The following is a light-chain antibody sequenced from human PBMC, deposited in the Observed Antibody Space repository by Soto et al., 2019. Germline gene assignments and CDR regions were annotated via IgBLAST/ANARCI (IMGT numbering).Light chain of an antibody. CDR3: QQYNNWPPLT. CDR2: AAS. V-gene: IGKV1-39*01. CDR1: QTISRA. J-gene: IGKJ4*01. Sequence: DIQMTQSTSSLSASVGDRVTITCRSSQTISRALNWYQQKPGKAPKLLIYAASILQSGVPARFSGSGSGTEFTLTISSLQSEDFAVYYCQQYNNWPPLTFGGGTKVDIK.